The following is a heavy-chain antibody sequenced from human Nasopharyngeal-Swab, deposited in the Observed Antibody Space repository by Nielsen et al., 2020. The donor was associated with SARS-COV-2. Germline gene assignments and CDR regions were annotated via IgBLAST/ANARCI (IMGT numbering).Heavy chain of an antibody. CDR3: ARDDVYCSSTSCYRAPLNY. J-gene: IGHJ4*02. CDR2: IYYSGST. Sequence: REAPGKGLEWFGYIYYSGSTYYNPSLKSRVTISVDTSKNQFSLKLSSVTAADTAVYYCARDDVYCSSTSCYRAPLNYWGQGTLVTVSS. V-gene: IGHV4-30-4*01. D-gene: IGHD2-2*01.